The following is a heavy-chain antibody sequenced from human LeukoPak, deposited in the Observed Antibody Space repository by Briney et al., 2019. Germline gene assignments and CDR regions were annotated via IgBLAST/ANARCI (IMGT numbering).Heavy chain of an antibody. V-gene: IGHV4-59*01. CDR1: NGSINDYY. D-gene: IGHD4-17*01. CDR2: IYHSGST. CDR3: AREADYGDPKGFDY. Sequence: KPSETLSLTCTVSNGSINDYYWSWVRQPPGKGLEWIGNIYHSGSTNSNPSPKSRVTMSVDTSKNQFSLKLSSVTAADTAVYYCAREADYGDPKGFDYWGQGTLVTVSS. J-gene: IGHJ4*02.